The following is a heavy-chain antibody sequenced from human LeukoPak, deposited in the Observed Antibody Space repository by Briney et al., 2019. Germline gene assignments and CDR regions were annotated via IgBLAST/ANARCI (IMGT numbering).Heavy chain of an antibody. D-gene: IGHD3-3*01. Sequence: SETLSLTCAVYGGSFSGYYWSWIRQPPGKGLEWIGYIYYSGSTYYNPSLKSRVTISVDTSKNQFSLKLSSVTAADTAVYYCASPILGYYYYMDVWGKGTTVTVSS. CDR2: IYYSGST. J-gene: IGHJ6*03. CDR1: GGSFSGYY. CDR3: ASPILGYYYYMDV. V-gene: IGHV4-34*09.